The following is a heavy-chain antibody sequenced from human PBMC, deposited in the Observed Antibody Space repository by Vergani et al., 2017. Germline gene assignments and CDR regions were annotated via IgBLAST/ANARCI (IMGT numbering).Heavy chain of an antibody. J-gene: IGHJ2*01. CDR3: AREQEYPYWYFDL. V-gene: IGHV3-53*04. Sequence: EVQLVESGGGLVQPGGSLRLSCAASGFTVSSNYMSWVRQAPGKGLEWVSVIYSGGSTYYADSVKGRFTIARHNSKNTLYLQMNSLRAEDTAVYYCAREQEYPYWYFDLWGRGTLVTVSS. D-gene: IGHD2/OR15-2a*01. CDR2: IYSGGST. CDR1: GFTVSSNY.